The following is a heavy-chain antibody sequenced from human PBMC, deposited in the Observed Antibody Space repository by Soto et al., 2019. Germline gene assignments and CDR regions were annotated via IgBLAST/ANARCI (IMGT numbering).Heavy chain of an antibody. D-gene: IGHD2-2*01. CDR2: IRSKAYGGTT. Sequence: PGGSLRLSCTASGFTFGDYAMSWFRQAPGKGLEWVGFIRSKAYGGTTEYAASVKGRFTISRDDSKSIAYLQMNSLKTEDTAVYYCTRSYAGIVVVPSAMRPYYFGYWGQGTLVTVSS. J-gene: IGHJ4*02. CDR3: TRSYAGIVVVPSAMRPYYFGY. CDR1: GFTFGDYA. V-gene: IGHV3-49*03.